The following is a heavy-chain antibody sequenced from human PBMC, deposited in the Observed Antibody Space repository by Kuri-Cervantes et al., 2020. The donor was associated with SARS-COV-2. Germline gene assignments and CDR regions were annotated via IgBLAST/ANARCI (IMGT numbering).Heavy chain of an antibody. Sequence: GGSLRLSCAASGFTFSSYGMHWVRQAPGKGLEWVAVISYDGSNKYYADSVKGRFTISRNNSKNTLYLQMNSLRAEDTAVYYCARDRNLLMVLYYFDYWGQGTLVTVSS. V-gene: IGHV3-30*03. D-gene: IGHD2-8*01. J-gene: IGHJ4*02. CDR3: ARDRNLLMVLYYFDY. CDR1: GFTFSSYG. CDR2: ISYDGSNK.